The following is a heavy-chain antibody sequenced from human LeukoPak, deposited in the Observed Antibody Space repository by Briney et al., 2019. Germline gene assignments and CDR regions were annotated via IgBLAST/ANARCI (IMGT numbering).Heavy chain of an antibody. CDR2: IKQDGSEK. CDR1: GFTFGIYW. J-gene: IGHJ4*02. CDR3: ARAGQLNY. Sequence: GGSLRLSCAASGFTFGIYWMSWVREAPGKGLEWVANIKQDGSEKFYVDSVKGRFTLSRDNAKNSLYLQMYSLRAEDTAMYYCARAGQLNYWGQGILVTVSS. D-gene: IGHD6-13*01. V-gene: IGHV3-7*05.